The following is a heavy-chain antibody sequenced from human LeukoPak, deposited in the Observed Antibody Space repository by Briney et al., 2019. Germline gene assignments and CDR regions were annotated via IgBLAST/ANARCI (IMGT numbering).Heavy chain of an antibody. J-gene: IGHJ5*02. V-gene: IGHV4-39*01. CDR3: ARQWSISSLDWFDP. CDR2: LYYSGST. CDR1: GGSISSSSYY. D-gene: IGHD6-6*01. Sequence: SETLSLTCTVSGGSISSSSYYWGWIRQPPGKGLEWIGSLYYSGSTYYNPSLKSRVTISVDTSKNQFSLKLSSVTAADTAVYYCARQWSISSLDWFDPWGQGTLVTVSS.